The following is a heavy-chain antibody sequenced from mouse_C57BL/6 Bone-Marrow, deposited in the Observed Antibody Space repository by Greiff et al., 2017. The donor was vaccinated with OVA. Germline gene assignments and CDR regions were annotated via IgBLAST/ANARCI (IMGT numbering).Heavy chain of an antibody. CDR3: ARWDYYAMDY. Sequence: EVKLMESGGGLVKPGGSLKLSCAASGFTFSDYGMHWVRQAPEKGLEWVAYISSGSSTIYYADTVKGRFTISRDNAKNTLFLQMTSLRSEDTAMYYCARWDYYAMDYWGQGTSVTVSS. J-gene: IGHJ4*01. CDR2: ISSGSSTI. CDR1: GFTFSDYG. V-gene: IGHV5-17*01.